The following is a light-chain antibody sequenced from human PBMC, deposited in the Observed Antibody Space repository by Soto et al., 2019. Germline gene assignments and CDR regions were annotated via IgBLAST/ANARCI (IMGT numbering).Light chain of an antibody. CDR2: EVS. J-gene: IGLJ1*01. V-gene: IGLV2-14*01. CDR3: SSYTSSRTYV. CDR1: SSDVGGYNY. Sequence: QSALTQTASVSGSPGQSITISCTGTSSDVGGYNYVSWYQQHPGNAPKLMIYEVSNRPSGVSNRFSGSKSGNTASLTISGLQAEDEADYYCSSYTSSRTYVFGTGTKLTVL.